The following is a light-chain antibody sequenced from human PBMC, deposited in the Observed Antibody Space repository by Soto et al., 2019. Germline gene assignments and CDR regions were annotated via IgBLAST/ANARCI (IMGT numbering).Light chain of an antibody. CDR3: QQYGSSPWT. CDR2: GAS. CDR1: QSVSSSY. Sequence: EIVLTQSPDTLSLSPGERATLSCRASQSVSSSYLAWYQQRPGQAPRLLIYGASSRATGIPDRFSGSGSGTDFSLTSSRLEPEDFAVYYCQQYGSSPWTFGQGTKVDIK. V-gene: IGKV3-20*01. J-gene: IGKJ1*01.